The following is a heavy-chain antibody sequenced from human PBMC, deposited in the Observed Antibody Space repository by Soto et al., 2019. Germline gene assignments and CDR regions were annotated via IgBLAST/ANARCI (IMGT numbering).Heavy chain of an antibody. CDR2: ISGSGGST. J-gene: IGHJ4*02. D-gene: IGHD3-3*01. CDR1: GFTFSSYA. CDR3: EKAHYLTYDFWSGYSANYYFDY. Sequence: GGSLRLSCAASGFTFSSYAMSWVRQAPGKGLEWVSAISGSGGSTYYADSVKGRFTISRDNSKNTLYLQMNSLRVEDTAVYYCEKAHYLTYDFWSGYSANYYFDYWGQGTLVTVSS. V-gene: IGHV3-23*01.